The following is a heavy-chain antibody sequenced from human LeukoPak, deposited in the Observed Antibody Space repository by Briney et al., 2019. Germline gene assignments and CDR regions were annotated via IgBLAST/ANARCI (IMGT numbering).Heavy chain of an antibody. CDR1: GGSISSYY. Sequence: PSETLSLTCTVSGGSISSYYWSWIRQPPGKGLEWIGYIYYSGSTNYNPSLKSRVTISVDTSKNQFSLKLSSVIAADTAVYYCAREKDYGGYNWFDPWGQGTLVTVSS. CDR2: IYYSGST. D-gene: IGHD4-23*01. J-gene: IGHJ5*02. V-gene: IGHV4-59*01. CDR3: AREKDYGGYNWFDP.